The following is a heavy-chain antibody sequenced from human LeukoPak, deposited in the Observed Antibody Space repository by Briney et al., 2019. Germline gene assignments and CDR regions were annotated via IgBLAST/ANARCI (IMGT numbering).Heavy chain of an antibody. CDR1: GFTFSSSG. J-gene: IGHJ4*02. CDR2: IRFDGSNK. D-gene: IGHD3-3*01. Sequence: GGSLRLSCAASGFTFSSSGMHWVRQAPGKGLEWVAFIRFDGSNKYYADSVKGRFTISRDNSKNTLYLQMNSLIAEDAAVYYCAKDYDFWSGYYSPTRGYFDYWGQGTLVTVSS. V-gene: IGHV3-30*02. CDR3: AKDYDFWSGYYSPTRGYFDY.